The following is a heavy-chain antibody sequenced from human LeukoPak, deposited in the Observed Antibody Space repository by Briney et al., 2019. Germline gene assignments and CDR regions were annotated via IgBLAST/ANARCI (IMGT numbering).Heavy chain of an antibody. V-gene: IGHV3-53*01. CDR2: IYSGGST. D-gene: IGHD4-17*01. CDR1: GFTFRNYW. Sequence: GGSLRLSCAASGFTFRNYWMHWVRQAPGKGLEWVSVIYSGGSTYYADSVKGRFTISRDNSKNTLYLQMNSLRAEDTAVYYCARVYGDGDYWGQGTLVTVSS. J-gene: IGHJ4*02. CDR3: ARVYGDGDY.